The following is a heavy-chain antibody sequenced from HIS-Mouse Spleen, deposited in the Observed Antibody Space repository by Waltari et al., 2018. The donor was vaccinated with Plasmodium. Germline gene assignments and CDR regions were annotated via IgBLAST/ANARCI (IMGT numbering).Heavy chain of an antibody. CDR3: ARDRITGTSYFDY. J-gene: IGHJ4*02. Sequence: QLQLQESGPGLVKPSETLSLTCTVSGGSLSSSSYYWGWIRQPPGKGLVWIGSIYYSWSTYYNPSLKSRVTISVDTSKNQFALKLSSVTAADTAVYYCARDRITGTSYFDYWGQGTLVTVSS. CDR2: IYYSWST. CDR1: GGSLSSSSYY. V-gene: IGHV4-39*07. D-gene: IGHD1-7*01.